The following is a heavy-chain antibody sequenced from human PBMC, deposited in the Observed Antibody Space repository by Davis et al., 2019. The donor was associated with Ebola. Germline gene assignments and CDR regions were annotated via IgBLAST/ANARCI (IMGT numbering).Heavy chain of an antibody. D-gene: IGHD3-3*01. V-gene: IGHV4-39*01. CDR2: IYYSGST. CDR3: ARRTIFGTLDV. Sequence: SETLSLTCTVSGGSLSSYYWGWIRQPPGKGLEWIGSIYYSGSTYYNPSLKSRVTISVDTSKNQFSLKLSSVTAADTAVYYCARRTIFGTLDVWGQGTTVTVSS. CDR1: GGSLSSYY. J-gene: IGHJ6*02.